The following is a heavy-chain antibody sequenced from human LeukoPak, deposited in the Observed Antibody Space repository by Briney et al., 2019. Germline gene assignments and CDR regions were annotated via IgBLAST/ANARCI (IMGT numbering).Heavy chain of an antibody. J-gene: IGHJ6*02. CDR1: GFTFSDYY. D-gene: IGHD4-11*01. Sequence: GGSLRLSCAASGFTFSDYYMSWISQAPGKGLEWVSYISSSGSTIYYADSVKGRFTISRDNAKNSLYLQMNSLRAEDTAVYYCARDPSNYGYYYYGMDVWGQGTTVTVSS. CDR2: ISSSGSTI. V-gene: IGHV3-11*01. CDR3: ARDPSNYGYYYYGMDV.